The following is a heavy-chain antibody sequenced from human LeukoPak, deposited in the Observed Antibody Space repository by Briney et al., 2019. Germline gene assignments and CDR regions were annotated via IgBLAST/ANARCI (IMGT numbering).Heavy chain of an antibody. CDR2: VYQSGST. J-gene: IGHJ4*02. CDR1: GGSIRSSSYY. Sequence: SETLSLTCTVSGGSIRSSSYYWGWIRQPPGKGLEWIGSVYQSGSTYYNPSLKSRVTISGDTSKNQFSLKLSSVTAADTAVYFCATGGGLAVSHIWGQGTLVTVSS. D-gene: IGHD5/OR15-5a*01. CDR3: ATGGGLAVSHI. V-gene: IGHV4-39*01.